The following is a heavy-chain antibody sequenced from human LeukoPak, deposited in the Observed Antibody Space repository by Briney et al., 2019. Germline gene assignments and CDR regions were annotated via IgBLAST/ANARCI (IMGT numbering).Heavy chain of an antibody. CDR1: GGSISSGGYS. CDR2: IYHSGST. D-gene: IGHD4-17*01. J-gene: IGHJ3*02. Sequence: SQTLSLTCAVSGGSISSGGYSWGWIRQPPGKGLEWIGYIYHSGSTYYNPSLKSRVTISVDRSKNQFSLKLSSVTAADTAVYYCARGDDYGDYVGAFDIWGQGTMVTVSS. CDR3: ARGDDYGDYVGAFDI. V-gene: IGHV4-30-2*01.